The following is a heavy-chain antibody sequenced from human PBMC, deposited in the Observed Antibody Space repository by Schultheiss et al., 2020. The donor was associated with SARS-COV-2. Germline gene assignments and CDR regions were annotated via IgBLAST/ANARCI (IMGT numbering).Heavy chain of an antibody. D-gene: IGHD2-8*01. J-gene: IGHJ6*02. CDR1: GFTFSSYS. V-gene: IGHV3-23*01. CDR3: AKGCTNGVCYTPSWSVAYYYYGMDV. Sequence: GGSLRLSCAASGFTFSSYSMNWVRQAPGKGLEWVSAISGSGGSTYYADSVKGRFTISRDNSKNTLYLQMNSLRAEDTAVYYCAKGCTNGVCYTPSWSVAYYYYGMDVWGQGTTVTVSS. CDR2: ISGSGGST.